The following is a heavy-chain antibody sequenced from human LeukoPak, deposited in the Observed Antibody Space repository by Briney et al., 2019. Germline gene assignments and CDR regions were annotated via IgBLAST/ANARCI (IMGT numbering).Heavy chain of an antibody. Sequence: PSETLSPTCAVYGGSFSGYYWSWIRQPAGKGLEWIGRIYTSGSTNYNPSLKSRVTMSVDTSKNQFSLKLSSVTAADTAVYYCARGSPPYVSSSPYFDNWGQGTLVTVSS. V-gene: IGHV4-59*10. CDR2: IYTSGST. J-gene: IGHJ4*02. D-gene: IGHD6-6*01. CDR3: ARGSPPYVSSSPYFDN. CDR1: GGSFSGYY.